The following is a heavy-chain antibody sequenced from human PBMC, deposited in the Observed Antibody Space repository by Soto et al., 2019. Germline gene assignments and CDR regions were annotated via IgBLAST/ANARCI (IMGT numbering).Heavy chain of an antibody. CDR1: GGSISSEGYY. CDR2: IYYSGTT. Sequence: QVPLQESGPGLVKPSQTLSLTCTVSGGSISSEGYYWSWFRQLPGKGLEWIGDIYYSGTTYHNPSLRSRLTISGDASKNQFSLKLSAVTAADTALEYCARGRGYSYGPYYFDYWGQGTLVTVSS. J-gene: IGHJ4*02. V-gene: IGHV4-31*03. D-gene: IGHD5-18*01. CDR3: ARGRGYSYGPYYFDY.